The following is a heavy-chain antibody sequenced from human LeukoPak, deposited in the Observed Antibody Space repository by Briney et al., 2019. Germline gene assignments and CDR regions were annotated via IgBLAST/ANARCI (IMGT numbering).Heavy chain of an antibody. V-gene: IGHV1-3*01. CDR2: INAGNGNT. CDR3: ARDLRERYCSSTSCYAGNYYYGMDV. D-gene: IGHD2-2*01. J-gene: IGHJ6*02. CDR1: GYTFTSYG. Sequence: GASVKVSCKASGYTFTSYGISWVRQAPGQRLEWMGWINAGNGNTKYSQKLQGRVAITRDTSASTAYMELSSLRSEDTAVYYCARDLRERYCSSTSCYAGNYYYGMDVWGQGTTVTVSS.